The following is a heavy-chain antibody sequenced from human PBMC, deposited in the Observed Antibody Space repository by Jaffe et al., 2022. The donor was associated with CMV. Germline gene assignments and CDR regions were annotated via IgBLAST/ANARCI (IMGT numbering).Heavy chain of an antibody. CDR2: ISAYNGNT. CDR1: GYTFTSYG. V-gene: IGHV1-18*01. CDR3: ARDTPGESTSLNHNWFDP. J-gene: IGHJ5*02. Sequence: QVQLVQSGAEVKKPGASVKVSCKASGYTFTSYGISWVRQAPGQGLEWMGWISAYNGNTNYAQKLQGRVTMTTDTSTSTAYMELRSLRSDDTAVYYCARDTPGESTSLNHNWFDPWGQGTLVTVSS. D-gene: IGHD2-2*01.